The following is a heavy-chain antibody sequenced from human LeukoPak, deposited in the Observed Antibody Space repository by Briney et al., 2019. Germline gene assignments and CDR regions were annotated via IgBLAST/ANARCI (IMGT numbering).Heavy chain of an antibody. J-gene: IGHJ4*02. D-gene: IGHD2-15*01. CDR1: GYTFSDYY. V-gene: IGHV1-2*02. Sequence: GASVKVSCKTSGYTFSDYYMHWVRQAPGQGLELMGWINPDSGGTNYAQKFQGRVTMTRDTSISTAYMELSRLRSDDTAVFYCARAPVVVIAANFDYWGQGTLVTVSS. CDR3: ARAPVVVIAANFDY. CDR2: INPDSGGT.